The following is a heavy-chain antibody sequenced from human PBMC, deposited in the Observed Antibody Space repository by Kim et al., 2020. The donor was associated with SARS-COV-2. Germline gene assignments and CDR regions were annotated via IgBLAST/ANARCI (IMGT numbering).Heavy chain of an antibody. CDR2: ISGSGGRT. V-gene: IGHV3-23*01. CDR1: GFTFNFYP. CDR3: ATDRRGDTVEYFEH. Sequence: GGSLRLSCAGSGFTFNFYPMTWVRQAPGKGLEWVSLISGSGGRTYYADSVKGRFTISRDNSKNTLDLQMNNLRAEDTGVYYCATDRRGDTVEYFEHWGQGTVVTLSS. J-gene: IGHJ1*01.